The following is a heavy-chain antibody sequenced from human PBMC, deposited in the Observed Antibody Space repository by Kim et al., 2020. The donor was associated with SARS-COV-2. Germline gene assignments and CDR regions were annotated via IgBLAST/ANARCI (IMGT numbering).Heavy chain of an antibody. D-gene: IGHD1-26*01. CDR3: ARDIGVGATYDAFDI. J-gene: IGHJ3*02. CDR1: GYTFTGYY. V-gene: IGHV1-2*04. CDR2: INPNSGGT. Sequence: ASVKVSCKASGYTFTGYYMHWVRQAPGQGLEWMGWINPNSGGTNYAQKFQGWVTMTRDTSISTAYMELSRLRSDDTAVYYCARDIGVGATYDAFDIWGQGTMVTVSS.